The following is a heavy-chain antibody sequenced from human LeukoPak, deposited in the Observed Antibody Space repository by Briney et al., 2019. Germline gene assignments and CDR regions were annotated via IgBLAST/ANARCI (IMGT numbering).Heavy chain of an antibody. D-gene: IGHD3-10*01. Sequence: EWVSAISGSGGSTYYADSVKGRFTISRDNSKNTLYLQMNSLRAEDTAVYYCAKIGRGPRITMVRGVYNFDYWGQGTLVTVSS. CDR3: AKIGRGPRITMVRGVYNFDY. CDR2: ISGSGGST. J-gene: IGHJ4*02. V-gene: IGHV3-23*01.